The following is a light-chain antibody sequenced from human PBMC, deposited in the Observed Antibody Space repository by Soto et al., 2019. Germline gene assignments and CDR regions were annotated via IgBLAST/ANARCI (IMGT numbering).Light chain of an antibody. CDR2: GAS. Sequence: EIVLTQSPGTLSLSPGKRATLSCRASQSVSSSYLAWYQQKPGQAPRLLIYGASRRATGIPDRFSGSASGTDFTLTISRLEPEDFAVYFCQQYSDLPMTFGQGTRLEIK. V-gene: IGKV3-20*01. CDR3: QQYSDLPMT. J-gene: IGKJ5*01. CDR1: QSVSSSY.